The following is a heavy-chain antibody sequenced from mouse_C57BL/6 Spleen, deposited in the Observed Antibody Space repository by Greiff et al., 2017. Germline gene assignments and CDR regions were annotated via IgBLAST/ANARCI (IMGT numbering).Heavy chain of an antibody. Sequence: VQLQQPGAELVMPGASVKLSCKASGYTFTSYWMHWVKQRPGQGLEWIGEIYPSDGYTNYNQKFKGKSTLTVDTSSSTAYMQLSSLTSEDSAVYYGARRGDYDGSSYPYAMDYWGQGTSVTVSA. CDR3: ARRGDYDGSSYPYAMDY. D-gene: IGHD1-1*01. J-gene: IGHJ4*01. V-gene: IGHV1-69*01. CDR1: GYTFTSYW. CDR2: IYPSDGYT.